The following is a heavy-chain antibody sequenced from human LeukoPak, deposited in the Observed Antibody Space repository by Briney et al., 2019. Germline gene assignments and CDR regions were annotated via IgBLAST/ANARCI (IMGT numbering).Heavy chain of an antibody. CDR1: GFTFSSYA. CDR3: ARRTDWSDY. D-gene: IGHD1-1*01. Sequence: PGRSLRLSCAASGFTFSSYAMHWVRQAPGKGLEWVAVISYDGSNKYYADSVKGRFTISRDNSKNSLYLQMNSLRAEDTAVYYCARRTDWSDYWGQGTLVTVSS. CDR2: ISYDGSNK. J-gene: IGHJ4*02. V-gene: IGHV3-30*04.